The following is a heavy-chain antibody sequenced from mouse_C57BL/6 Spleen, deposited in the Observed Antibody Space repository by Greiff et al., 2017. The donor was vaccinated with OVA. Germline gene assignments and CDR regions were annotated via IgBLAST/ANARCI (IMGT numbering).Heavy chain of an antibody. CDR2: ISYDGSN. CDR3: ARGIYYGNSPLDY. D-gene: IGHD2-1*01. V-gene: IGHV3-6*01. Sequence: EVKLQESGPGLVKPSQSLSLTCSVTGYSITSGYYWNWIRQFPGNKLEWMGYISYDGSNNYNPSLKNRISITRDTSKNQFFLKLSSVTTEDTATYYCARGIYYGNSPLDYWGQGTTLTVSS. CDR1: GYSITSGYY. J-gene: IGHJ2*01.